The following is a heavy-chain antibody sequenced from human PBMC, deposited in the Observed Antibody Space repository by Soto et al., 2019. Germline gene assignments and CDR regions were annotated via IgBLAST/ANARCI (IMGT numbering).Heavy chain of an antibody. CDR1: GYTFTGYY. D-gene: IGHD6-19*01. Sequence: QVQLVQSGAEVKKPGASVKVSCKAYGYTFTGYYMHWVRQAPGQGLEWMGWINPNSGGTNYAQKFQGRVTMTRDTSISTAYMELSRLRSDDTAVYSWARFAPRAGWYFDLWGRGTLVTVSS. J-gene: IGHJ2*01. CDR3: ARFAPRAGWYFDL. V-gene: IGHV1-2*02. CDR2: INPNSGGT.